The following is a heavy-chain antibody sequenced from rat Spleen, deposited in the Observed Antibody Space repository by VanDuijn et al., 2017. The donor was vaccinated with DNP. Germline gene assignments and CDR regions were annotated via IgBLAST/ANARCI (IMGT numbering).Heavy chain of an antibody. Sequence: EVQLVESGGGLVQPGRSLKLSCAASGFTFSDYNMAWVRQAPKSGLEWVATISYDGKSTDYRDSVKGRFTVYRDNGKSTLYLQMNTLRSEDMATYYCVRWNSGHFDYWGQGVMVTVSS. CDR3: VRWNSGHFDY. D-gene: IGHD4-3*01. V-gene: IGHV5-7*01. CDR2: ISYDGKST. J-gene: IGHJ2*01. CDR1: GFTFSDYN.